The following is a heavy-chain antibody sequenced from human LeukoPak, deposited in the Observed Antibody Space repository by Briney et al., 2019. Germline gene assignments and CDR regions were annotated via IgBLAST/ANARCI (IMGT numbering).Heavy chain of an antibody. V-gene: IGHV3-48*02. CDR1: GFTFNTYS. CDR2: ISSSSDAI. Sequence: GGSLRLSCAASGFTFNTYSMTWVRQAPGKGLEWLSYISSSSDAIWYAHSVKGRFTVSRDNAKNSLYLHMNSLRDEDTAVYYCARENWFKFDYWGQGSLVTVSS. CDR3: ARENWFKFDY. J-gene: IGHJ4*02. D-gene: IGHD3-10*01.